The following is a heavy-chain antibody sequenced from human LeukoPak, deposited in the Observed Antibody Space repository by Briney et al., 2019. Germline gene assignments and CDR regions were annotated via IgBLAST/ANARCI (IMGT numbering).Heavy chain of an antibody. V-gene: IGHV3-30-3*01. Sequence: QPGGSLRLSCAASGFTFSSYAMHWVRQAPGKGLEWVAVISYDGSNKYYADSVKGRFTISRDNSKNTLYLQMNSLRAEDTAVYYCARAFFTRAVAATSLCYWGQGTLVTVSS. CDR3: ARAFFTRAVAATSLCY. D-gene: IGHD6-19*01. CDR1: GFTFSSYA. J-gene: IGHJ4*02. CDR2: ISYDGSNK.